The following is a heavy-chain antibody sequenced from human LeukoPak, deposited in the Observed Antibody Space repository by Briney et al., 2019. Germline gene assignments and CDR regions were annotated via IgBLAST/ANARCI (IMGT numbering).Heavy chain of an antibody. CDR3: ARQRTVVTPEFFDY. V-gene: IGHV4-39*01. CDR1: GDSISSSSYN. CDR2: ISYSGST. J-gene: IGHJ4*02. D-gene: IGHD4-23*01. Sequence: SETLSLTCSVSGDSISSSSYNCGWIRQPPGKGLELIGSISYSGSTKYNPSLKSRITISVDTSKNHFSLKLNSVTAADTAIYYCARQRTVVTPEFFDYWGQGTLVIVSS.